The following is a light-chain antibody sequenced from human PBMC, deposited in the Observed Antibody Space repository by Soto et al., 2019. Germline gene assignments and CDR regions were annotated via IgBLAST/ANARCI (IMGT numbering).Light chain of an antibody. CDR2: HAS. Sequence: MQMPQSTASLVAKNRNGVTVTCRASQGISNWLAWYQQKPGKAPKLLIFHASSLESGVPSRFSGSGSGTEFTLTISSLQSDDFATYYCQQYSSYHTFGQGGKVDI. J-gene: IGKJ1*01. CDR3: QQYSSYHT. CDR1: QGISNW. V-gene: IGKV1-5*01.